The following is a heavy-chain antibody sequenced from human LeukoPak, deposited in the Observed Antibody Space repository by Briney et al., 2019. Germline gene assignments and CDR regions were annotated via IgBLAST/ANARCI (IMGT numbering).Heavy chain of an antibody. CDR3: ARGRPYYDFWSGYGWDYYYMDV. CDR2: MNPNSGNT. V-gene: IGHV1-8*01. D-gene: IGHD3-3*01. J-gene: IGHJ6*03. CDR1: GYTFTSYD. Sequence: ASVKVSCKASGYTFTSYDINWVRQATGQGLEWMGWMNPNSGNTGYAQKFQGRVTITRNTSISTAYMELSSLRSEDTAVYYCARGRPYYDFWSGYGWDYYYMDVWGKGTTVTVSS.